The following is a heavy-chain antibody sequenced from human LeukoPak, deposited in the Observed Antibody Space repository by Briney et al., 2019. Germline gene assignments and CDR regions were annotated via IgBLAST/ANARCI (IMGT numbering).Heavy chain of an antibody. Sequence: PGGSLRLSCAASGFTFSSYSMNWVRQAPGKRLEWVSSISSSSSYIYYADSVKGRFTISRDNAKNSLYLQMNSLRAEDTAVYYCASADHNYYSSGSHDAFDIWGQGTMVIVSS. CDR2: ISSSSSYI. D-gene: IGHD3-22*01. V-gene: IGHV3-21*01. CDR1: GFTFSSYS. J-gene: IGHJ3*02. CDR3: ASADHNYYSSGSHDAFDI.